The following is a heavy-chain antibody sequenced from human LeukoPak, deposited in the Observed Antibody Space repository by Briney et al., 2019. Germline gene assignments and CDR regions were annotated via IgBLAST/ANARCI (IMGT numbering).Heavy chain of an antibody. CDR3: ARTYGGGVTDAFDI. CDR1: GGSISINSYY. J-gene: IGHJ3*02. Sequence: PSETLSLTCTVSGGSISINSYYWGWIRQPPGKGLEWLGSIYYSGSTYYNPSLKSRVTMSVDTSMNQFSLRLSSVTAADTAIYYCARTYGGGVTDAFDIWGQGTIVTVSS. D-gene: IGHD2-21*01. CDR2: IYYSGST. V-gene: IGHV4-39*07.